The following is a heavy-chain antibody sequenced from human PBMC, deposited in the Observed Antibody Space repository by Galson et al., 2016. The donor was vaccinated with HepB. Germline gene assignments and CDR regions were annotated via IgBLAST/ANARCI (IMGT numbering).Heavy chain of an antibody. V-gene: IGHV3-30*18. CDR1: GFRFSSYG. J-gene: IGHJ4*02. CDR2: ISYDGNKQ. Sequence: SLRLSCAASGFRFSSYGMHWVRQAPGEGLEWVAVISYDGNKQYYADSVKGRVTISRDKSKNTLYLQMDSLKVEDTAVYYCGKDPYYYGSGGYYFDYWGQGTQVTVSS. D-gene: IGHD3-10*01. CDR3: GKDPYYYGSGGYYFDY.